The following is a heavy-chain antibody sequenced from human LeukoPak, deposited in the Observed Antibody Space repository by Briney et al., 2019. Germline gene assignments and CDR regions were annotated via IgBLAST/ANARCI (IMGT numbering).Heavy chain of an antibody. CDR3: ARGLLAAAGGAFDM. Sequence: GGSLRLSCAASGLRLSTYALNWVRQAPGKGLAWVSNINDIGVGTYYADSVKGRFTVSRDNSRSTLSLQMNSLRAEDTAVYYCARGLLAAAGGAFDMWGQGTMVTVSS. CDR2: INDIGVGT. D-gene: IGHD6-13*01. J-gene: IGHJ3*02. CDR1: GLRLSTYA. V-gene: IGHV3-23*01.